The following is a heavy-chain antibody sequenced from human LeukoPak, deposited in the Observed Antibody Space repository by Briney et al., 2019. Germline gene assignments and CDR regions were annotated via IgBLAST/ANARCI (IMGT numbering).Heavy chain of an antibody. J-gene: IGHJ4*02. CDR3: AREGFGDSIDY. V-gene: IGHV1-2*02. Sequence: ASVKVSCKASGYTSIAYYMHGVRQAPGQGLEWMGWINPNSGGTNYAQKFQGRVTMTRDTSISTAYMELTRLRSDDTAVYYCAREGFGDSIDYWGQGTLVTVSS. CDR2: INPNSGGT. D-gene: IGHD4-17*01. CDR1: GYTSIAYY.